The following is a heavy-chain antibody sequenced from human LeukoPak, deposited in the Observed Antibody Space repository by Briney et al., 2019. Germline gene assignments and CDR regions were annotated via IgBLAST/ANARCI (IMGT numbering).Heavy chain of an antibody. V-gene: IGHV6-1*01. Sequence: SQTLSLTCAISGDGVSSNSAVWNWIRQSPSRGLEWLGKTYYRSKWYTDYAVSVKSRITINPDTSKNQFSLQLNSVTPEDTGVYYCARAPAAAVRPYNYMDVWGKGTTVTVSS. J-gene: IGHJ6*03. CDR3: ARAPAAAVRPYNYMDV. CDR1: GDGVSSNSAV. CDR2: TYYRSKWYT. D-gene: IGHD6-13*01.